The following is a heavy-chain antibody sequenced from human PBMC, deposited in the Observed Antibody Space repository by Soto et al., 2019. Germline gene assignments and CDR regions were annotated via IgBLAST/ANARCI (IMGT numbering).Heavy chain of an antibody. V-gene: IGHV2-5*02. Sequence: QITLKESGPTLVKPTQTLTLTCTFSGFSLSTSGVGVGWIRQPPGKALEWLALIYWDDDKRYSPSLKSRLTITKDTSKNQVVLTMTNMDPVGTATYYCARWEEGGYYYGMDVWGQGTTVTVSS. D-gene: IGHD1-26*01. CDR2: IYWDDDK. CDR1: GFSLSTSGVG. CDR3: ARWEEGGYYYGMDV. J-gene: IGHJ6*02.